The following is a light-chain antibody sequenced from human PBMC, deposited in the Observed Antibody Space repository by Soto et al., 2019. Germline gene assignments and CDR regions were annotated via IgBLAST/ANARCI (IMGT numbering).Light chain of an antibody. Sequence: ESVLTQSPATLSVSPGERATLSCRASQSVSSYLAWYQQKPGQAPRLLIYDASNRATGIPARFSGSGSGTDFTLTISSLEPEDFAVYYCQHYVERSPITFGQGTRLEIK. CDR3: QHYVERSPIT. V-gene: IGKV3-11*01. CDR1: QSVSSY. J-gene: IGKJ5*01. CDR2: DAS.